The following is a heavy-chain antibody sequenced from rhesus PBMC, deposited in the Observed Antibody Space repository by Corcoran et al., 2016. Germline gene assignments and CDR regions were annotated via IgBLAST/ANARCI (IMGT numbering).Heavy chain of an antibody. CDR1: GFTFGSYA. Sequence: QVQLVQSGAEVKKPGASVKVSCKASGFTFGSYAISWVRQAPGQGLEWMGVIIPLVGITNYAGKFQGRVTITADTSKSTAYMELSSLRSEDTAVYYCARGGCSGIYCYNYAFDFWGQGLRVTVSS. V-gene: IGHV1-198*02. D-gene: IGHD2-27*01. CDR2: IIPLVGIT. J-gene: IGHJ3*01. CDR3: ARGGCSGIYCYNYAFDF.